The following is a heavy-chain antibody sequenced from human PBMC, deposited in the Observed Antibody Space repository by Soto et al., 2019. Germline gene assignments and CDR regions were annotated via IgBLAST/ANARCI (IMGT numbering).Heavy chain of an antibody. CDR1: GYTFTGYY. J-gene: IGHJ6*02. V-gene: IGHV1-2*04. CDR2: INPNSGGT. CDR3: AIDRTYYDFWSGYYSYYDGMDV. Sequence: VASVKVSCKASGYTFTGYYMHWVRQAPGQGLEWMGWINPNSGGTNYAQKFQGWVTMTRDTSISKAYMELSRLRSDDTAVYYCAIDRTYYDFWSGYYSYYDGMDVWGQGTTVTVSS. D-gene: IGHD3-3*01.